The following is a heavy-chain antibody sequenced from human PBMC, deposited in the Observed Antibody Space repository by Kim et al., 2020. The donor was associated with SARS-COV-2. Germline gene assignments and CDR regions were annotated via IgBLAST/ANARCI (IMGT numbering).Heavy chain of an antibody. D-gene: IGHD6-19*01. V-gene: IGHV3-23*01. CDR2: ITSGGST. CDR3: ATGLRIAVAGP. J-gene: IGHJ5*02. Sequence: GGSLRLSCAASGFTFSSYGMSWVRQAPGKGLEWVSSITSGGSTYYADSVKGRFTVSRDNSKNTLYVQMNSLRAEDTAVYYCATGLRIAVAGPCGQGTLVT. CDR1: GFTFSSYG.